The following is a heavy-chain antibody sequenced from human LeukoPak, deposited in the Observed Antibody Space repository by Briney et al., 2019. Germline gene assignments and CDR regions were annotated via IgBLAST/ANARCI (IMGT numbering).Heavy chain of an antibody. CDR3: ARDGGSYSEYHFDY. V-gene: IGHV3-21*01. D-gene: IGHD1-26*01. J-gene: IGHJ4*02. CDR1: GFTFSSYS. CDR2: ISSSSSYI. Sequence: SGGSLRLSCAASGFTFSSYSMNWVRQAPGKGLEWVSSISSSSSYIYYADSVKGRFTISRDNAKNSLYLQMNSLRAEDTAVYYCARDGGSYSEYHFDYWGQGTLVTVSS.